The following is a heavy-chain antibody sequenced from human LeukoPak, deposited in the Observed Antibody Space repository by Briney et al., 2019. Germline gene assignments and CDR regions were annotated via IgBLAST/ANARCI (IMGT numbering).Heavy chain of an antibody. CDR1: GGSISSYY. J-gene: IGHJ4*02. CDR3: ARQDCSSTSCYVDY. V-gene: IGHV4-59*08. Sequence: PSETLSLTCTVSGGSISSYYWSWIRQPPGKGLEWIGYIYYSGSTNYNPSLKSRVTISVDTSKNQFSLKLSSVTAADTAVYYCARQDCSSTSCYVDYRGQGTLVTVSS. CDR2: IYYSGST. D-gene: IGHD2-2*01.